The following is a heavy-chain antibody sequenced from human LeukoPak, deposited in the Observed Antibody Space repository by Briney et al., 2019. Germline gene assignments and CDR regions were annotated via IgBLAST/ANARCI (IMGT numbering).Heavy chain of an antibody. CDR1: GGSFSGYY. CDR2: INHSGST. V-gene: IGHV4-34*01. J-gene: IGHJ4*02. CDR3: ARQSFAPFQVGPETPIES. D-gene: IGHD1-26*01. Sequence: SETLSLTCAVYGGSFSGYYWSWIRQPPGKGLEWIGEINHSGSTNYNPSLKSRVTISVDTSKNQFSLKLTSVTAADTAVYYCARQSFAPFQVGPETPIESWGQGTLVTVSS.